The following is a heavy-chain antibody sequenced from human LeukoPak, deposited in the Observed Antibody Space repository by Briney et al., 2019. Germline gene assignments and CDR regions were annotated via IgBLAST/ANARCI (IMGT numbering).Heavy chain of an antibody. CDR3: AKDLGYYYYYMDV. V-gene: IGHV3-30*02. Sequence: GGSLRLSCAASGFTFSSYGMHWVRQAPGKGLEWVAFIRYDGSNKYYADSVKGRFTISRDNSKNTLYLQMNSLRAEDTAVYYCAKDLGYYYYYMDVWGRGTTVTVSS. J-gene: IGHJ6*03. CDR2: IRYDGSNK. CDR1: GFTFSSYG.